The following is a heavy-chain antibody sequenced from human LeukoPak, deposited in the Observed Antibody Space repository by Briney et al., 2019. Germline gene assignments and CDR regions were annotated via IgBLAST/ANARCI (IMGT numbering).Heavy chain of an antibody. D-gene: IGHD3-16*01. CDR2: FDPEDGET. CDR3: ARGGQEGDP. V-gene: IGHV1-24*01. J-gene: IGHJ5*02. CDR1: GYTLTELS. Sequence: ASVKVSCKVSGYTLTELSMHWVRQAPGKGLEWMGGFDPEDGETIYAQKFQGRVTMTRDTSISTAYMELSRLRSDDTAVYYCARGGQEGDPWGQGTLVTVSS.